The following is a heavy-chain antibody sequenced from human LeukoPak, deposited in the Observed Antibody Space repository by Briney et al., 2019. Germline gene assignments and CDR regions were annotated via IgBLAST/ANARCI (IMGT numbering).Heavy chain of an antibody. Sequence: APVKVSCKASGGTFSSYAISWVRQAPGQGLEWMGRIIPIFGTANYAQKFQGRVTITTDESTSTAYMELSSLRSEDTAVYYCARAGNYYDSSGYYGVFDYWGQGTLVTVSS. D-gene: IGHD3-22*01. CDR2: IIPIFGTA. V-gene: IGHV1-69*05. CDR1: GGTFSSYA. CDR3: ARAGNYYDSSGYYGVFDY. J-gene: IGHJ4*02.